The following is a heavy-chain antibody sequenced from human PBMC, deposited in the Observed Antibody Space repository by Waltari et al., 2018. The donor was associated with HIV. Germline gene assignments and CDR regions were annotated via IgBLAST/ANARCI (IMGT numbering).Heavy chain of an antibody. CDR1: GFSLSTSGMR. V-gene: IGHV2-70*04. CDR3: VYSRDAFDI. Sequence: QVTLKESGPALVKPTQTLTLTCTFSGFSLSTSGMRVSWIRQPPGKALEWLARIDWDDDKFYSTSLKTRLTISKDTSKNQVVLTMTNMDPVDTATYYCVYSRDAFDIWGQGTMVTVSS. J-gene: IGHJ3*02. CDR2: IDWDDDK. D-gene: IGHD4-4*01.